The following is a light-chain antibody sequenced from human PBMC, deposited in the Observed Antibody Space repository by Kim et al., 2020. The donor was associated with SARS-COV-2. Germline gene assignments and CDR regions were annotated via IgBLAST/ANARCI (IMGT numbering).Light chain of an antibody. CDR1: QTISSK. J-gene: IGKJ2*01. CDR3: QQYHNWYT. Sequence: RSGSPGERATLSCRASQTISSKLAWYQQKPGQAPRLLIYGASTRATGIPARFSGSGSGTEFTLTIGGLQSEDFAVYYCQQYHNWYTFGQGTKLEI. CDR2: GAS. V-gene: IGKV3-15*01.